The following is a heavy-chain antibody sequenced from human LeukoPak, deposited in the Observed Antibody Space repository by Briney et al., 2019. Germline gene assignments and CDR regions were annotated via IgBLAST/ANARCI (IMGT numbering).Heavy chain of an antibody. J-gene: IGHJ6*03. D-gene: IGHD2-2*02. CDR3: ARSGCSSTSCYMRGGYYYYYMDV. CDR2: IKQDGSEK. V-gene: IGHV3-7*01. Sequence: GGSPRLSCAASGFTFSSYWMSWVRQAPGKGLEWVANIKQDGSEKYYVDSVKGRFTISRDDSKSTLYLQMNSLRPEDTAVYYCARSGCSSTSCYMRGGYYYYYMDVWGKGTTVTVSS. CDR1: GFTFSSYW.